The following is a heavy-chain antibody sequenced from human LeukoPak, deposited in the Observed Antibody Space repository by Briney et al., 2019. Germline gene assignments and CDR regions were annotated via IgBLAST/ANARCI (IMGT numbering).Heavy chain of an antibody. D-gene: IGHD1-26*01. CDR1: GFTFSNYY. J-gene: IGHJ4*02. Sequence: GGSLRLSCVTSGFTFSNYYMTWVRQAPGKGLEWVSYISGTGNSKYYADSVKGRFTISRDNAKNSLYLQMSSLRAEDTAMYYCARDYSGSEYFFDYWGQGSLVTVSS. CDR3: ARDYSGSEYFFDY. V-gene: IGHV3-11*01. CDR2: ISGTGNSK.